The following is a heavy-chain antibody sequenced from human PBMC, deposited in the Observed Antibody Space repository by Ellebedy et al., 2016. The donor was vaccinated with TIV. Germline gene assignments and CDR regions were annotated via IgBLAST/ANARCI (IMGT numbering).Heavy chain of an antibody. D-gene: IGHD3-10*01. CDR2: FDPEDGET. Sequence: AASVKVSCKVSGYTLTELSMHWVRQAPGKGLEWMGGFDPEDGETIYAQKFQGRVTMTEDTSTDTAYMELSSLRAEDTAVYYCAKTIPIQIWFGELSENWFDPWGQGTLVTVSS. CDR3: AKTIPIQIWFGELSENWFDP. CDR1: GYTLTELS. J-gene: IGHJ5*02. V-gene: IGHV1-24*01.